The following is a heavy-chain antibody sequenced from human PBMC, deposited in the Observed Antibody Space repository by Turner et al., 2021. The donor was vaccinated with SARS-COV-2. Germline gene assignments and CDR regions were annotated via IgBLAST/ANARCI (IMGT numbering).Heavy chain of an antibody. J-gene: IGHJ5*02. V-gene: IGHV4-39*01. CDR3: APSPITMVRGVITFGWFDP. Sequence: GPGLVKPSETLSLTCTVPGGSISSSSYYWGWIRQPPGKGLEWIGSIYYSGSTYYNPSLKSRVTISVDTSKNQFSLKLSSVTAADTAVYYCAPSPITMVRGVITFGWFDPWGQGTLVTVSS. CDR1: GGSISSSSYY. D-gene: IGHD3-10*01. CDR2: IYYSGST.